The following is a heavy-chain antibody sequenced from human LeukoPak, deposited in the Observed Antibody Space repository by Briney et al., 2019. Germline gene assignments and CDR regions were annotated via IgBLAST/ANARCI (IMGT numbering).Heavy chain of an antibody. V-gene: IGHV4-4*02. Sequence: SETLSLTCAVSGGSISSSNWWSWVRQPPGKGLEWIGYIYYSGSTNYNPSLKSRVTISVDTSKNQFSLKLSSVTTADTAVYYCARGFTLFDPWGQGTLVTVSS. CDR1: GGSISSSNW. J-gene: IGHJ5*02. CDR3: ARGFTLFDP. D-gene: IGHD2/OR15-2a*01. CDR2: IYYSGST.